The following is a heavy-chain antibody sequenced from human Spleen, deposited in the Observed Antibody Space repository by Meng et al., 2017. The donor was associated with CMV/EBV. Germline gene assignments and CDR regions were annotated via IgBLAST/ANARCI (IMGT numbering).Heavy chain of an antibody. CDR1: GGSGSSADSF. V-gene: IGHV4-31*02. D-gene: IGHD6-6*01. CDR2: IYYSGST. Sequence: SGGSGSSADSFWSWIRQHPGKGLEWIGYIYYSGSTYYNPSLKSRVTISVDTSKNQFALRLSAVTAADTAVYYCARATAESMAARYFQHWGQGTLVTVSS. CDR3: ARATAESMAARYFQH. J-gene: IGHJ1*01.